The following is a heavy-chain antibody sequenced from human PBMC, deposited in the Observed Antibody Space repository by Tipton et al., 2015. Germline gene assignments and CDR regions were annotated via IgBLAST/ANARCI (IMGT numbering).Heavy chain of an antibody. Sequence: TLSLTCTVSGGSVSTSNYYWGWIRQPPGKGLEWIGTISHSGSTYYTPSLKSRVTISADTSKNQFSLRLSSVTAADTAVYYCARSRYTVTPDSWGQGTLVTVSS. V-gene: IGHV4-39*07. CDR1: GGSVSTSNYY. D-gene: IGHD4-17*01. CDR3: ARSRYTVTPDS. CDR2: ISHSGST. J-gene: IGHJ4*02.